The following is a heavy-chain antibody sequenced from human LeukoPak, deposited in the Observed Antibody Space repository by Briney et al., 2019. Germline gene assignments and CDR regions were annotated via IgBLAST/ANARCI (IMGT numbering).Heavy chain of an antibody. V-gene: IGHV3-23*01. CDR3: AKRGGMYPAHYFDY. J-gene: IGHJ4*02. CDR2: IITTGGVT. D-gene: IGHD3-16*01. Sequence: GGSLRLSCTASGFTFNNYGMSWVRQAPGKGLEWVSSIITTGGVTDYADSVKGRFTISRDNSRNTLYMQMNSLRAEDTAVYYCAKRGGMYPAHYFDYWGQGTLVTVSS. CDR1: GFTFNNYG.